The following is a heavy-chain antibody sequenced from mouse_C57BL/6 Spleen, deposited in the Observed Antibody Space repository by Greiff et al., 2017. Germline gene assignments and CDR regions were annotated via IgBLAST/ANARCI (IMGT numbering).Heavy chain of an antibody. V-gene: IGHV14-2*01. Sequence: VQLQQSGAELVKPGASVKLSCTASGFNFKNYYMHWVKQRTEQGLEWIGRIDPEAGETNYAQKFKGQATLTADTSSNTAYMQLRSLSSEATAVCYIANGYYGSAMDYWGQGTSVTVSS. CDR1: GFNFKNYY. J-gene: IGHJ4*01. CDR3: ANGYYGSAMDY. D-gene: IGHD2-1*01. CDR2: IDPEAGET.